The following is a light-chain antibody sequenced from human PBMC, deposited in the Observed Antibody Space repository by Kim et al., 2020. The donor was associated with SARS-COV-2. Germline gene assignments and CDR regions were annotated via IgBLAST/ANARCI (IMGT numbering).Light chain of an antibody. CDR1: SSDVGGYNY. CDR3: SSYTSSSTLV. J-gene: IGLJ2*01. V-gene: IGLV2-14*03. CDR2: DVS. Sequence: GQSITISCTGTSSDVGGYNYVSWYQQHPGKVPKLMIYDVSSRPSGVSNRFSGSKSGNTASLTISGLQTDDEADYYCSSYTSSSTLVFGAGTQLTVL.